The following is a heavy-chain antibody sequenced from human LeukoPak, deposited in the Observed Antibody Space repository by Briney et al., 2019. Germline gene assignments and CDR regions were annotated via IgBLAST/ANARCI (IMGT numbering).Heavy chain of an antibody. CDR1: GFTFSSYA. Sequence: PGGSLRLFCAASGFTFSSYAMSWVPQAPGKGLEWVSAISGSGGSTYYADSVKGRFTISRDNSKNTLYLQMNSLRAEDTAVYYCAKGGGHYDILTHPFDYWGQGTLVTVSS. CDR3: AKGGGHYDILTHPFDY. D-gene: IGHD3-9*01. J-gene: IGHJ4*02. CDR2: ISGSGGST. V-gene: IGHV3-23*01.